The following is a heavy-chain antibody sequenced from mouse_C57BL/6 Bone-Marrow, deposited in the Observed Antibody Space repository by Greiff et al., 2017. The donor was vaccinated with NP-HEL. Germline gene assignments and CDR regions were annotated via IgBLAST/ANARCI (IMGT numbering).Heavy chain of an antibody. J-gene: IGHJ1*03. CDR3: EGWSYWYFDV. CDR2: INPNNGGT. D-gene: IGHD2-3*01. V-gene: IGHV1-26*01. Sequence: VQLQQSGPELVKPGASVKISCKASGYTFTDSYMNWVKQSHGKSLEWIGDINPNNGGTSYNQKFKGKATLTVDKSSSTAYMELRSLTSEDSAVYYCEGWSYWYFDVWGTGTTVTVSS. CDR1: GYTFTDSY.